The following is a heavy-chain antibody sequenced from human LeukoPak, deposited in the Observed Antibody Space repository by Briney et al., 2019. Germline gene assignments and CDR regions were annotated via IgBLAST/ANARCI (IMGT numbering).Heavy chain of an antibody. CDR3: ARHHPVSRLLPKGGFDY. CDR1: GGSISSYY. V-gene: IGHV4-59*08. J-gene: IGHJ4*02. CDR2: IYYSGST. Sequence: SETLSLTCTVSGGSISSYYWSWIRQPPGKGLEWIGHIYYSGSTNYNPSPKSRVTISVDTSKNQFSLKLSSVTAADTAVYYCARHHPVSRLLPKGGFDYWGQGTLVTVSS. D-gene: IGHD3-22*01.